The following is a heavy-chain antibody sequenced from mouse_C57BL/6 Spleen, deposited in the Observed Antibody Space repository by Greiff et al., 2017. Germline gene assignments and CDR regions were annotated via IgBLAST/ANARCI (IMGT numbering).Heavy chain of an antibody. V-gene: IGHV1-76*01. D-gene: IGHD1-1*01. CDR2: IYPGSGNT. Sequence: VQLVESGAELVRPGASVKLSCKASGYTFTDYYINWVKQRPGQGLEWIARIYPGSGNTYYNEKFKGKATLTAEKSSSTAYMQLSSLTSEDSAVYFCARGSSYDYWGQGTTLTVAS. CDR3: ARGSSYDY. J-gene: IGHJ2*01. CDR1: GYTFTDYY.